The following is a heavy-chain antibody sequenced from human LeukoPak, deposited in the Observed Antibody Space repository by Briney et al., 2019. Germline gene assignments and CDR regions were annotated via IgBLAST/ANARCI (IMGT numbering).Heavy chain of an antibody. CDR1: GGSISSYY. CDR3: ARADIVVVPAAMGGGAFDI. D-gene: IGHD2-2*01. V-gene: IGHV4-59*01. J-gene: IGHJ3*02. CDR2: IYYSGST. Sequence: PSETLSLTXTVSGGSISSYYWSWLRQPPGKGLEWIGYIYYSGSTNYNPSLKSRVTISVDTSKNPFSLKLSSVTAADTAVYYCARADIVVVPAAMGGGAFDIWGQGTMVTVSS.